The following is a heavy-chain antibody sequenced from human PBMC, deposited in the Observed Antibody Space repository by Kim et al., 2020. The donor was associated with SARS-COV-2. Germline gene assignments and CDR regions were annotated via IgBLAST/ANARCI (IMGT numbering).Heavy chain of an antibody. J-gene: IGHJ3*02. V-gene: IGHV3-48*02. CDR1: GFAFSSYS. Sequence: GGSLRLSCAASGFAFSSYSMNWVRQAPGKGLEWLSYIHISIGAIYYADSVRGRFTISRDKAKNTPYLQMNGLGDEDTALYYFILVTSWAFDIWGQGTL. CDR3: ILVTSWAFDI. CDR2: IHISIGAI. D-gene: IGHD2-21*01.